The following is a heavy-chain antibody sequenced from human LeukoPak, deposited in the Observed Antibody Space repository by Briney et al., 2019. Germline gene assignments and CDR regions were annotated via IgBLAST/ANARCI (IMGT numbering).Heavy chain of an antibody. CDR3: ARDRGGNTAGFDS. D-gene: IGHD4-23*01. CDR2: VSWDGGSV. J-gene: IGHJ4*02. CDR1: GFIFGDYS. Sequence: PGGSLRLSCAASGFIFGDYSMHWVRQRPGKGLEWVSLVSWDGGSVYYADSVRGRFTISRDNRKDSLFLQMKSLKTEDTAFYFCARDRGGNTAGFDSWGQGTLVTVSS. V-gene: IGHV3-43*01.